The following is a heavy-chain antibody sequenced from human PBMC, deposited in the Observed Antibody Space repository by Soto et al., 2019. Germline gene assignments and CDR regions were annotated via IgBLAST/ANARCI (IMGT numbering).Heavy chain of an antibody. CDR1: GFTFHDYW. D-gene: IGHD4-17*01. CDR2: IKPDGSET. Sequence: EVQLVESGGGLVQPGGSLRLSCVASGFTFHDYWMTWVRQAPGKGPEWVANIKPDGSETYSLGSLRGRLSVSRDNAKKSLYLQMNSLRAEDTALYYCARGDFGDYVIRGFGYWGQVALVTVSS. J-gene: IGHJ4*02. V-gene: IGHV3-7*03. CDR3: ARGDFGDYVIRGFGY.